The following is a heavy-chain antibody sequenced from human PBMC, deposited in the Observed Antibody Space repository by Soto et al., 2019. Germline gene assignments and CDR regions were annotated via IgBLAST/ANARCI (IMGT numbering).Heavy chain of an antibody. J-gene: IGHJ6*02. V-gene: IGHV4-31*03. CDR2: IYNSGST. D-gene: IGHD3-3*01. Sequence: TLSLTCTVSGGSISSGGYYWSWIRQHPGKGLEWIGYIYNSGSTYYNPSLKSRVTISVDTSKNQFSLKLSSVTAADTAAYYCARKYDFWSGRWYYYYYGMDVWGQGTTVTVSS. CDR3: ARKYDFWSGRWYYYYYGMDV. CDR1: GGSISSGGYY.